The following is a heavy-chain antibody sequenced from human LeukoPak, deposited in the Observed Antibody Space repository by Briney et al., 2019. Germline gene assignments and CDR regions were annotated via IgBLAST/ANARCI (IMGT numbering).Heavy chain of an antibody. CDR2: ITGSGGFT. CDR3: VRSLDY. V-gene: IGHV3-53*01. CDR1: GFTVSSNY. J-gene: IGHJ4*02. Sequence: GGSLRLSCAASGFTVSSNYMSWVRQAPGKGLEWVSVITGSGGFTQYADSVKGRFTISRDNSKNTVYLQMNSLRVEGTALYYCVRSLDYWGQGTLVTVSS.